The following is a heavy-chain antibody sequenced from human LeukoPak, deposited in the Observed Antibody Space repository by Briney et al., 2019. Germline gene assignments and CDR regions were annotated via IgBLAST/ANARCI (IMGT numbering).Heavy chain of an antibody. J-gene: IGHJ6*02. CDR1: GFTFSNYW. D-gene: IGHD1-26*01. V-gene: IGHV3-7*03. Sequence: GGSLRLSCAASGFTFSNYWMSWVRQAPGKGLEWVANIKQDGSEKYYVDSVKGRFAISRDNAKNSLYLQMNSLRAEDTAVYYCAKDQEKRVGYYYYGMDVWGQGTTVTVSS. CDR2: IKQDGSEK. CDR3: AKDQEKRVGYYYYGMDV.